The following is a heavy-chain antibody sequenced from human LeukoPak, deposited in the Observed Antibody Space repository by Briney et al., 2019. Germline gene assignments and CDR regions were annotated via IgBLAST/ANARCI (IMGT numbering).Heavy chain of an antibody. CDR3: AREGPNGPAYCGGDCYSLDAFDI. V-gene: IGHV1-2*02. CDR1: GYTFTGYY. Sequence: GASVKVSCKASGYTFTGYYMHWVRQAPGQGLEWMGWINPNSGGTNYAQKFQGRVTMTRDTSISTAYMELSRLRSDDTAVYYCAREGPNGPAYCGGDCYSLDAFDIWGQGTMVTVSS. CDR2: INPNSGGT. D-gene: IGHD2-21*02. J-gene: IGHJ3*02.